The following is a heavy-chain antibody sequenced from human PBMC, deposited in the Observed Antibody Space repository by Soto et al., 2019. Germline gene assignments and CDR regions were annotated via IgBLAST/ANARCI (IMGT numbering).Heavy chain of an antibody. CDR3: ASYSRNRGYYYGSGREKSNYYYGMDV. J-gene: IGHJ6*02. CDR2: IYPGDSDT. D-gene: IGHD3-10*01. Sequence: PGESLKISCKGSGYSFTSYWIGWVRQMPGKGLEWMGIIYPGDSDTRYSPSFQGQVTISADKSISTAYLQWSSLKASDTAMYYCASYSRNRGYYYGSGREKSNYYYGMDVWGQGTTVTVSS. V-gene: IGHV5-51*01. CDR1: GYSFTSYW.